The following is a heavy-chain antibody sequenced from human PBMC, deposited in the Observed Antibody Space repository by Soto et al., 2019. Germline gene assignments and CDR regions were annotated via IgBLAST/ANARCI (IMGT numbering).Heavy chain of an antibody. CDR1: GGSISSGGYY. J-gene: IGHJ4*02. V-gene: IGHV4-31*03. Sequence: QVQLQESGPGLVKPSQTLSLTCTVSGGSISSGGYYWSWIRQHPGKGLEWIGYIYYSGSTYYNPSLKIRVTISVATSKNQFSLNLSSVTAADTAVYYCARGHHSSGYCVDYWGQGTLVTVSS. CDR3: ARGHHSSGYCVDY. D-gene: IGHD3-22*01. CDR2: IYYSGST.